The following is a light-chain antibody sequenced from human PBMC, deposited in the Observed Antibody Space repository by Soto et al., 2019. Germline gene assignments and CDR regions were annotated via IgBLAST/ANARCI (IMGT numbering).Light chain of an antibody. J-gene: IGKJ2*01. Sequence: EIVLTQSPGTLSLSPGERATLSCRASQSVSSSYLAWYQQKPGQAPRLLIYGASSRATGIPDRFSGSGSGPDFTLTISRLEPEDFAVYYCQKYGSAPVTFGQGTKLEIK. CDR1: QSVSSSY. CDR2: GAS. CDR3: QKYGSAPVT. V-gene: IGKV3-20*01.